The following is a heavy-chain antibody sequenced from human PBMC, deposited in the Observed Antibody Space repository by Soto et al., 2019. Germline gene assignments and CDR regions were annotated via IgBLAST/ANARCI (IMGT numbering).Heavy chain of an antibody. CDR2: ISGSGGST. Sequence: GGSLRLSCAASGFTFSSYAMSWVRQAPGKGLEWVSAISGSGGSTYYADSVKGRFTISRDNSKNTLYLQMNSLRAEDTAVYYCAKGVHLGVAGRGPALDYWGQGTLVTVSS. J-gene: IGHJ4*02. V-gene: IGHV3-23*01. CDR1: GFTFSSYA. D-gene: IGHD6-19*01. CDR3: AKGVHLGVAGRGPALDY.